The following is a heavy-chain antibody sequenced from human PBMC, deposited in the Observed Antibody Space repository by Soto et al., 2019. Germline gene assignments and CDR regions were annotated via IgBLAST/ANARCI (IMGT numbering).Heavy chain of an antibody. CDR2: ISYDGSNK. CDR1: GFTFSSYA. D-gene: IGHD6-13*01. V-gene: IGHV3-30-3*01. J-gene: IGHJ5*02. CDR3: ARDPIIAAAGIEDPPNHNWFDP. Sequence: GGSLRLSCAASGFTFSSYAMHWVRQAPGKGLEWVAVISYDGSNKYYADSVKGRFTISRDNSKNTLYLQMNSLRAEDTAVYYCARDPIIAAAGIEDPPNHNWFDPWGQGTLVTVSS.